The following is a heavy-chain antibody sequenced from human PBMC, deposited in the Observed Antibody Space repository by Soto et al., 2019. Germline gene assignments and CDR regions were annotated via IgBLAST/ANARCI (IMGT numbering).Heavy chain of an antibody. D-gene: IGHD3-3*01. J-gene: IGHJ4*02. Sequence: ASVKVSCKASGYTFTGYYMHWVRQAPGQGLEWMGWINPNSGGTNYAQKFQGWVTMTRDTSISTAYMELSRLRSDDTAVYYCARGKRFLAWSFDYWGQGTLVTVSS. CDR1: GYTFTGYY. CDR2: INPNSGGT. V-gene: IGHV1-2*04. CDR3: ARGKRFLAWSFDY.